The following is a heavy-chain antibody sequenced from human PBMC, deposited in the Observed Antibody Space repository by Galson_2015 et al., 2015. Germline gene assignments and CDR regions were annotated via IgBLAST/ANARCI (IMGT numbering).Heavy chain of an antibody. Sequence: GKGLEWVSYISSSSSTIYYADSVKGRFTISRDNAKNSLYLQMNSLRAEDTAVYYCARDLVDDSSGYYYIFDYWGQGTLVTVSS. J-gene: IGHJ4*02. CDR3: ARDLVDDSSGYYYIFDY. D-gene: IGHD3-22*01. CDR2: ISSSSSTI. V-gene: IGHV3-48*01.